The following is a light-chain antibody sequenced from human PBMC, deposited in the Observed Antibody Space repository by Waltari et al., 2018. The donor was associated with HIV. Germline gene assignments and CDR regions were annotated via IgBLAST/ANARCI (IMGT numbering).Light chain of an antibody. CDR1: ELQTHY. Sequence: SYDLTPPPSVSVSPGQTARIACSGHELQTHYSSWYQQRPGQAPVLLIYKDNERPAGIPERFSGSSSGTTVTLTITGVQADDEADYWCQSADSSGAWVFGGGTKLTVL. CDR2: KDN. V-gene: IGLV3-25*03. CDR3: QSADSSGAWV. J-gene: IGLJ3*02.